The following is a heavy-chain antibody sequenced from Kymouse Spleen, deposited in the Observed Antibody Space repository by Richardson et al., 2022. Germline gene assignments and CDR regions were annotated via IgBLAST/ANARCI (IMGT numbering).Heavy chain of an antibody. CDR2: IWYDGSNK. D-gene: IGHD3-9*01. Sequence: QVQLVESGGGVVQPGRSLRLSCAASGFTFSSYGMHWVRQAPGKGLEWVAVIWYDGSNKYYADSVKGRFTISRDNSKNTLYLQMNSLRAEDTAVYYCAGFYDILTGYYMDYYYYGMDVWGQGTTVTVSS. J-gene: IGHJ6*02. CDR3: AGFYDILTGYYMDYYYYGMDV. CDR1: GFTFSSYG. V-gene: IGHV3-33*01.